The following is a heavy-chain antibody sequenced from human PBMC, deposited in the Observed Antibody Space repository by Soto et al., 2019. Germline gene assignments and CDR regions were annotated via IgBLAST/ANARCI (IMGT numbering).Heavy chain of an antibody. V-gene: IGHV3-23*01. CDR3: AKGPYRSSTSCYSPANWFDP. CDR2: ISGSGGST. CDR1: GFTFSSYA. J-gene: IGHJ5*02. D-gene: IGHD2-2*01. Sequence: TGGSLRLSCAASGFTFSSYAMSWVRQAPGKGLEWVSAISGSGGSTYYTDSVKGRFTISRDNSKNTLYLQMNSLRAEDTAVYYCAKGPYRSSTSCYSPANWFDPWGQGTLVTVSS.